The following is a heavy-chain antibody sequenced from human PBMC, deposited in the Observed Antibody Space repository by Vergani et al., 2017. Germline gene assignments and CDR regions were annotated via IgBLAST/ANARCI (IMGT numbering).Heavy chain of an antibody. V-gene: IGHV1-46*03. CDR1: GYPFTSYY. CDR3: ALNIVATMIDY. Sequence: VQLVPSGAEVKKPGASVKVSCKASGYPFTSYYMHWVRQAPGQGLEWMGIINPSGGSISYAQKFQGRVTMTRDTSTSTVYMELSSLRSEDTAVYYCALNIVATMIDYWGQGTLVTVAS. J-gene: IGHJ4*02. CDR2: INPSGGSI. D-gene: IGHD5-12*01.